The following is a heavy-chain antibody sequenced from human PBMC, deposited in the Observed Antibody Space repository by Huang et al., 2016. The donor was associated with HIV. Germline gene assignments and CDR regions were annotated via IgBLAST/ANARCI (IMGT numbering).Heavy chain of an antibody. CDR3: ARRGVMVRGAHFDY. CDR2: ISWNSGSI. Sequence: EVQLVESGGGLVQPGRSLRLSCAASGFTFDDYAMHWVRQGAGKGLEWVSGISWNSGSIGYADSVKGRFTISRDNAKNSLYLQMNSLRAEDTALYYCARRGVMVRGAHFDYWGLGTLVTVSS. J-gene: IGHJ4*02. CDR1: GFTFDDYA. V-gene: IGHV3-9*01. D-gene: IGHD3-10*01.